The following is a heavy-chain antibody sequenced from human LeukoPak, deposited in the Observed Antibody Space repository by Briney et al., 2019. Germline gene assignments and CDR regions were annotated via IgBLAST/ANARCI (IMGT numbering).Heavy chain of an antibody. CDR2: IYYSGST. V-gene: IGHV4-39*07. J-gene: IGHJ5*02. Sequence: SETLSLTCTVSGGSVSSYYWGWFRQPPGKGLEWIGSIYYSGSTYYNPSLRSRVTISVDTSKNQFSLKLSSVTAADTAVYYCARVEKYTTSGPTDPWGQGTLVTVSS. CDR3: ARVEKYTTSGPTDP. CDR1: GGSVSSYY. D-gene: IGHD6-13*01.